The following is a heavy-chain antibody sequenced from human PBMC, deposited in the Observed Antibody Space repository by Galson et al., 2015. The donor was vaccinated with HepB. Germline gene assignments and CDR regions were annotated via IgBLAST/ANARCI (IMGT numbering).Heavy chain of an antibody. CDR3: ANEGHIEKSPRAPDY. D-gene: IGHD2-21*01. CDR2: ISPSGDAQ. Sequence: SLRLSCAASGFTLSSSGMHWVRQAPGKGLEWVAVISPSGDAQKYGDSVKGRFTISRDNSKNTVYLELNSLRIEDTAVYYCANEGHIEKSPRAPDYWGQGTLVTVSS. J-gene: IGHJ4*02. V-gene: IGHV3-30*18. CDR1: GFTLSSSG.